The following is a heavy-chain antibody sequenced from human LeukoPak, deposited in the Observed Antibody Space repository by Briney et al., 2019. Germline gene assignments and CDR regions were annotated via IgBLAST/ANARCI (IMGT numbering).Heavy chain of an antibody. V-gene: IGHV3-30*03. J-gene: IGHJ4*02. D-gene: IGHD1-7*01. Sequence: GGSLRLSCVASGFTYSSSWMSWVRQGPGKGLEWVAVISYDGSNKYYADSVKGRFTISRDNSKNTLYLQMNSLRAEDTALYYCATNRVVFNWNYAYYFDDWGQGTLVTVSS. CDR3: ATNRVVFNWNYAYYFDD. CDR1: GFTYSSSW. CDR2: ISYDGSNK.